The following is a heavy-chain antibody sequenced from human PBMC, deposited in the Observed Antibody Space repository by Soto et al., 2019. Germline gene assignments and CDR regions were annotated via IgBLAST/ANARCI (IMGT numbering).Heavy chain of an antibody. D-gene: IGHD3-10*01. CDR2: IIPIFGTA. J-gene: IGHJ6*02. Sequence: QVQLVQSGAEVKKPGSSVKVSCKASGGTFSSYAINWVRQAPGQGLESMGGIIPIFGTADYAQKFQGRVTITADESTSTAYMELSSLRSEDTAVYYCASNGFGETYYYGMDVWGQGTTVTVSS. CDR1: GGTFSSYA. CDR3: ASNGFGETYYYGMDV. V-gene: IGHV1-69*12.